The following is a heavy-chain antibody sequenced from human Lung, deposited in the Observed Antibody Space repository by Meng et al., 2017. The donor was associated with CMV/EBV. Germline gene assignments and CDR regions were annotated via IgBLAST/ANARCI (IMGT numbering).Heavy chain of an antibody. CDR1: GFIFSDYG. CDR3: ANILYSSSSDY. D-gene: IGHD6-6*01. Sequence: SGAASGFIFSDYGMHWFRQAPGKGLEWVAIISYDGSSRYYGDSVKGRFTISRDNSKNTLYLQMDSLRANDTAVYYCANILYSSSSDYWGQGTLVTVSS. V-gene: IGHV3-30*18. J-gene: IGHJ4*02. CDR2: ISYDGSSR.